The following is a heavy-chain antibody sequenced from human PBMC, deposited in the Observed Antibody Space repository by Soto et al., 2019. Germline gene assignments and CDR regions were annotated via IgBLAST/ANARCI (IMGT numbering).Heavy chain of an antibody. CDR1: GFTFSSYA. D-gene: IGHD3-10*01. CDR2: ISYDGSNK. J-gene: IGHJ6*02. CDR3: ASRDITMVRGVYYYYGMDV. V-gene: IGHV3-30-3*01. Sequence: GGSLRLSCAASGFTFSSYAMHWVRQAPGKGLEWVAVISYDGSNKYYADSVKGRFTISRDNAKNSLYLQMNSLRAEDTAVYYCASRDITMVRGVYYYYGMDVWGQGTTVTVSS.